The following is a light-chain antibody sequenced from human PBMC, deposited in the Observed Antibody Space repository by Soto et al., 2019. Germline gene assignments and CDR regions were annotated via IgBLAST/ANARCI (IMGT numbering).Light chain of an antibody. J-gene: IGKJ2*01. CDR2: AAS. CDR1: QSINIY. Sequence: IQLTQSPSSLSASVGDRVTVTCRASQSINIYLNWYQQKPGKAPTLLIYAASSLQSGVPSRFSGGGSRTDVTLTITSLQAEDFATYYCQQSYRSPYTFGQGTKLEI. V-gene: IGKV1-39*01. CDR3: QQSYRSPYT.